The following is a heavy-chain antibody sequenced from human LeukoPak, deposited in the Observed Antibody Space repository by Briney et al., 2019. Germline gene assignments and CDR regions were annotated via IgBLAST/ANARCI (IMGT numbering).Heavy chain of an antibody. CDR1: GFTFSDYY. V-gene: IGHV3-11*04. Sequence: PGGSLRLSCAASGFTFSDYYMSWIRQAPGKGLEWVSYISSSGSTIYYADSVKGRFTISRDNAKNSLYLQMNSLRAEDTAVYYCARDRTLSSYDFWSGYPDYWGQGTLVTVSS. J-gene: IGHJ4*02. CDR3: ARDRTLSSYDFWSGYPDY. D-gene: IGHD3-3*01. CDR2: ISSSGSTI.